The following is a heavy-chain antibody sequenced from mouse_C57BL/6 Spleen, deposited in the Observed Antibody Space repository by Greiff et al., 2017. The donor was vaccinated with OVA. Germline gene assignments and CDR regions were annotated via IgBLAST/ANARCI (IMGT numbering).Heavy chain of an antibody. CDR3: AKDYGCGFAY. V-gene: IGHV2-3*01. CDR1: GFSLTSYG. J-gene: IGHJ3*01. CDR2: IWGDGGT. D-gene: IGHD1-1*01. Sequence: VKLQESGPGLVAPSQSLSITCTVSGFSLTSYGVSWVRQPPGTGLELLGVIWGDGGTHYPSALISRLSISKDNSKSQVVLKLNSLQTEDTATYYCAKDYGCGFAYWGQGTLVTVSA.